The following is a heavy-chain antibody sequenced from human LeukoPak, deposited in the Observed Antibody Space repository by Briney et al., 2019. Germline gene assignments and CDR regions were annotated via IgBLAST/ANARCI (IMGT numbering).Heavy chain of an antibody. CDR2: ISGSGGST. CDR1: GSTFSSYA. J-gene: IGHJ6*02. Sequence: GGSLRLSCAASGSTFSSYAMSWVRQAPGKGLEWVSAISGSGGSTYYADSVKGRFTISRDNSKNTLYLQMNSLRAEDTAVYYCAKYGVPAAMQYGMDVWGQGTTVTVSS. CDR3: AKYGVPAAMQYGMDV. V-gene: IGHV3-23*01. D-gene: IGHD2-2*01.